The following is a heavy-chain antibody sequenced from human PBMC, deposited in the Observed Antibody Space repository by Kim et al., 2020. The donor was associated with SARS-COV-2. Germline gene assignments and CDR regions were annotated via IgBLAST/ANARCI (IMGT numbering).Heavy chain of an antibody. D-gene: IGHD2-15*01. CDR3: ARDRWLDS. CDR2: RGST. V-gene: IGHV4-59*01. J-gene: IGHJ4*02. Sequence: RGSTNDNPPLQSRVAISIDTSKNPFSLKLSSVTTADTAVYYCARDRWLDSWGQGTLVTVSS.